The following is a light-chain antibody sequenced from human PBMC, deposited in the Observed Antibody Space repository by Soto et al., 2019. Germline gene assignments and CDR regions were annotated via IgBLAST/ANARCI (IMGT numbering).Light chain of an antibody. CDR1: SSDIGASNY. Sequence: QSALTQPASVAASPGQWITISCTGTSSDIGASNYVSWYQQHPGKAPKLMISEVSNRPLGVSNRFSGSKSGNTASLTISGRQADDEAHYYCTSYTSTPTWVFGGGTQLTVL. V-gene: IGLV2-14*01. J-gene: IGLJ3*02. CDR3: TSYTSTPTWV. CDR2: EVS.